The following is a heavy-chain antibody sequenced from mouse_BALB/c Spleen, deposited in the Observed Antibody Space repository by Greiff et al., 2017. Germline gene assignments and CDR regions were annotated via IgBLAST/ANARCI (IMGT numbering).Heavy chain of an antibody. J-gene: IGHJ4*01. CDR2: INPSNGGT. CDR1: GYTFTSYY. Sequence: QVQLQQSGAELVKPGASVKLSCKASGYTFTSYYMYWVKQRPGQGLEWIGEINPSNGGTNFNEKFKSKATLTVDKSSSTAYMQLSSLTSEDSAVYYCTRATVVADAMDYWGQGTSVTVSS. CDR3: TRATVVADAMDY. D-gene: IGHD1-1*01. V-gene: IGHV1S81*02.